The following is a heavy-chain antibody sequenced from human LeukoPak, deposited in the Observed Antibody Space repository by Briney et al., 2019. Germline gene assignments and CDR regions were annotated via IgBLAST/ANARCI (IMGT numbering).Heavy chain of an antibody. Sequence: SETLSLTCTVPRGSISSYYWSWIRQPAGKGLEWIGRFYICGSTNYNPSLKSRVTMSVDTSKNQFSLRLNSVTAADTAVYYCARHYFLQAEGLFDYWGQGTLVTVSS. CDR3: ARHYFLQAEGLFDY. J-gene: IGHJ4*02. D-gene: IGHD3-3*01. CDR1: RGSISSYY. V-gene: IGHV4-4*07. CDR2: FYICGST.